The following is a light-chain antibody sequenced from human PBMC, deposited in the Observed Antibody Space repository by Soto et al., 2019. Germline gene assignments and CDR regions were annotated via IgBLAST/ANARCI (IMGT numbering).Light chain of an antibody. CDR2: AAS. CDR3: QQSYSIPYT. Sequence: DIQMTQSPSSLPAFIGDRVTIACRASQSISSHLNWYQQRPGKSPKLLIFAASNLQSGVPSRFSGSGSGTDFTLTINSLQTEDFATYYCQQSYSIPYTFGKGNTLEIK. CDR1: QSISSH. J-gene: IGKJ2*01. V-gene: IGKV1-39*01.